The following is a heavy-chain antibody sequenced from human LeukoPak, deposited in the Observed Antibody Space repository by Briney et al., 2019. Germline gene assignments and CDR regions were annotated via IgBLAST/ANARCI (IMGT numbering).Heavy chain of an antibody. CDR1: GFTFSSYS. CDR2: IKVDGSEK. CDR3: ARAQWTAFDYYYYMDV. Sequence: PGGSLRLSCAASGFTFSSYSMNWVRQAPGKGLEWVANIKVDGSEKYYVDAVKGRFTISRDNAKDPLYLQMNGLRAEDTAIYYCARAQWTAFDYYYYMDVWGKGTTVTVSS. V-gene: IGHV3-7*01. J-gene: IGHJ6*03. D-gene: IGHD3/OR15-3a*01.